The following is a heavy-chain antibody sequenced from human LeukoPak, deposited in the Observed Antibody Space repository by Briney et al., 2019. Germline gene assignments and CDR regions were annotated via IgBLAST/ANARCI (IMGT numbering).Heavy chain of an antibody. CDR1: GYTLTELS. Sequence: GASVKVCCKVSGYTLTELSMHWVRQAPGKGLEWMGGFDPEDGETIYAQKFQGRVTMTEDTSTDTAYMELSSLRSEDTAVYYCATPSPYGSGSCLICPIDYWGQGTLVTVSS. CDR3: ATPSPYGSGSCLICPIDY. J-gene: IGHJ4*02. D-gene: IGHD3-10*01. V-gene: IGHV1-24*01. CDR2: FDPEDGET.